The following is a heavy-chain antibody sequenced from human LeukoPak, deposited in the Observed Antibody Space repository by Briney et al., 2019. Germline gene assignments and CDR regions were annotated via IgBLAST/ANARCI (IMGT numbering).Heavy chain of an antibody. V-gene: IGHV4-59*08. J-gene: IGHJ4*02. CDR3: ARHESAVGALFH. CDR1: GGTISRYY. Sequence: SETLSLTCAVSGGTISRYYWSWIRQSPGKGLEWVGYIYSSGSTNSSPSLKSRVSISVDTSKNQFSLNVRSVTAADTAVYYCARHESAVGALFHWGQGILVTVSS. CDR2: IYSSGST. D-gene: IGHD1-26*01.